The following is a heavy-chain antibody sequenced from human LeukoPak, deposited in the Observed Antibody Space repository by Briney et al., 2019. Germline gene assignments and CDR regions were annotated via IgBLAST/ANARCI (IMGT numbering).Heavy chain of an antibody. D-gene: IGHD2-21*01. CDR1: GFTFENYW. CDR3: ARWTGVIDS. J-gene: IGHJ4*02. V-gene: IGHV3-7*01. Sequence: PGGSLRLSCVASGFTFENYWMHWVRQAPGKGPEWVANIKQDGSLGHYMDSVKGRFTISRDNAKNSLILQMDSLRAEDTAVYYCARWTGVIDSWGQGTLVTVSS. CDR2: IKQDGSLG.